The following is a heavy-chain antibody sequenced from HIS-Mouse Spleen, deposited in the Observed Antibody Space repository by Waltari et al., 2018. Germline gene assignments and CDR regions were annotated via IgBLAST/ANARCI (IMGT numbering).Heavy chain of an antibody. V-gene: IGHV3-30*18. D-gene: IGHD1-26*01. Sequence: QVQLVESGGGVVQPGRSLRLSCAASGFTFSSYGMHWVRQAPGKGLDGVAVISYDGSNKYYADSVKGRFTISRDNSKNTLYLQMNSLRAEDTAVYYCAKDRGSQFDYWGQGTLVTVSS. J-gene: IGHJ4*02. CDR3: AKDRGSQFDY. CDR1: GFTFSSYG. CDR2: ISYDGSNK.